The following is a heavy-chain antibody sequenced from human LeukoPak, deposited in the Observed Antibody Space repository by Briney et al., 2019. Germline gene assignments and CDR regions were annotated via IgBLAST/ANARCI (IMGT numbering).Heavy chain of an antibody. V-gene: IGHV1-18*01. CDR1: GYTFTSYG. CDR3: ARARMVGVPAAPYWFDP. CDR2: ISVYNGNT. Sequence: AASVKVSCKASGYTFTSYGISWVRQAPGQGLEWMGWISVYNGNTNYAQKVQGRVTMTTDTSTSTAHMEPRSLRSDDTAVYYCARARMVGVPAAPYWFDPWGQGTLVTVSS. J-gene: IGHJ5*02. D-gene: IGHD2-2*01.